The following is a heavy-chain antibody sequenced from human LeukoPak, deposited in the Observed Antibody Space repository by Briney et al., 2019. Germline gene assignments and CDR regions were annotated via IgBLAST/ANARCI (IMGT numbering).Heavy chain of an antibody. V-gene: IGHV4-59*01. J-gene: IGHJ4*02. Sequence: SETLSLTCTVSGGSISSYYWSWIRQPPGKGLEWIGYIYYHGSTNYNPSLKSRVTFSVDTSKNQFSLKLTSVTAADTAVYYCVREYSGFDYWGQGTLVTVSS. CDR1: GGSISSYY. CDR3: VREYSGFDY. CDR2: IYYHGST. D-gene: IGHD6-13*01.